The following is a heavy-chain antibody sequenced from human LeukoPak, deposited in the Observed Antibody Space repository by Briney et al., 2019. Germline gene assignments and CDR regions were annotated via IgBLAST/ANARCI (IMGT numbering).Heavy chain of an antibody. CDR3: TRGSSGRRDS. Sequence: ASVKASCKASGYTFTSCDINWVRQATGQGLEWMGWMNPNSGNTGQGQSLPGRITMTRDISIGTAYMELSNLTSEDTAIYYCTRGSSGRRDSWGQGTLVTVSA. V-gene: IGHV1-8*01. CDR1: GYTFTSCD. J-gene: IGHJ4*02. D-gene: IGHD6-19*01. CDR2: MNPNSGNT.